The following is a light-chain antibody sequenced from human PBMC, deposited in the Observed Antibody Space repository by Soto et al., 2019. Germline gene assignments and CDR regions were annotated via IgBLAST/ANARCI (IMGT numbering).Light chain of an antibody. CDR3: KYYGSPPIA. CDR2: GTS. Sequence: VVLARSPATLSLSPGERATLSCRTSLSVSVSLDWYQPKPGQAPRLLMSGTSNRATGTPDRFRGSGSGTDFTRTSSRLESVDFAVESWKYYGSPPIAFGLGTQLE. J-gene: IGKJ5*01. CDR1: LSVSVS. V-gene: IGKV3-20*01.